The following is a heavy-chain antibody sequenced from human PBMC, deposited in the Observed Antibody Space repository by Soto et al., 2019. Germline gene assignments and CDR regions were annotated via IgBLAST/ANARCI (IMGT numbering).Heavy chain of an antibody. D-gene: IGHD3-10*01. Sequence: EVQLVQSGAEVKKPGESLRISCKGSGYSFTSYWISWVRQMPGKGLEWMGRIDPSDSYTNYSPSFQGHVTISADKSISTAYLQWSSLKASDTAMYYCARQPYGSGSYIASTDYWCQGTLVTVSS. CDR2: IDPSDSYT. J-gene: IGHJ4*02. CDR1: GYSFTSYW. V-gene: IGHV5-10-1*01. CDR3: ARQPYGSGSYIASTDY.